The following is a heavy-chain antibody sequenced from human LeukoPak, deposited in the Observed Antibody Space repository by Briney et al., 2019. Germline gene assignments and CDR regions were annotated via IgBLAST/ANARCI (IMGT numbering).Heavy chain of an antibody. Sequence: GASVKVSCKASGGTFSSYAISWVRQAPGQGLEWMGGIIPIFGTANYAQKFQGRVTITADKSTSTAYMELSSLRSEDTAVYYCARDRDIALNAFDIWGQGTMVTVSS. CDR1: GGTFSSYA. V-gene: IGHV1-69*06. CDR3: ARDRDIALNAFDI. D-gene: IGHD5-12*01. CDR2: IIPIFGTA. J-gene: IGHJ3*02.